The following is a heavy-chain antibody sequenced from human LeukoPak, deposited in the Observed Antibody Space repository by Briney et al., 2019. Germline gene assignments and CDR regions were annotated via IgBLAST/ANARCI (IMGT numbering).Heavy chain of an antibody. Sequence: KPSETLSLTCTASGASITSYYWTWIRQPPGKGLEYIGYIYYSGSTNYNPSLKSRVTISLDTSKNQFSLKLNSVTAADTAVYYCARSYDFWSVDSQFDYWGQGTLVTVSS. V-gene: IGHV4-59*01. CDR1: GASITSYY. CDR2: IYYSGST. CDR3: ARSYDFWSVDSQFDY. J-gene: IGHJ4*02. D-gene: IGHD3-3*01.